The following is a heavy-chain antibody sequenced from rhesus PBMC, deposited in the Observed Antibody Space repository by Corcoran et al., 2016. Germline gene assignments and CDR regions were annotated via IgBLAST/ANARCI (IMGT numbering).Heavy chain of an antibody. CDR1: GGSISGFDF. CDR3: ARWAIGWSDNSLDV. Sequence: QVKLQQWGEGLMKPSETLSLTCAAYGGSISGFDFWPWISRAPGKGLDWIGNIVGNRATTNYIPTLKNRVTISKDTFKNHLSLRLYSVTAADTAAYYCARWAIGWSDNSLDVWCPGVLVTVSS. CDR2: IVGNRATT. D-gene: IGHD6S26*01. V-gene: IGHV4-73*01. J-gene: IGHJ5-2*01.